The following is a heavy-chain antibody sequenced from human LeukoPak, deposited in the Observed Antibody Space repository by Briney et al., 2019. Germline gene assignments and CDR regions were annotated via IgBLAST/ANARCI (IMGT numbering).Heavy chain of an antibody. V-gene: IGHV1-69*04. CDR2: IIPILGIA. J-gene: IGHJ6*03. Sequence: SVKVSCKASGGTFSSYAISWVRQAPGQGLEWMGRIIPILGIANYAQKFQGRVTITADESTSTAYMELSSLRSEDTAVYYCARDKYYYYMDVWGKGTTVTVSS. CDR1: GGTFSSYA. CDR3: ARDKYYYYMDV.